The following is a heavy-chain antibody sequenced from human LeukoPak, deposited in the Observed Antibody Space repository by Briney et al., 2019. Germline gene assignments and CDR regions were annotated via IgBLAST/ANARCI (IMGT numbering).Heavy chain of an antibody. CDR3: AKVSLVVAATPAWFDP. CDR2: ISGSGGST. CDR1: GFTFSSYA. D-gene: IGHD2-15*01. Sequence: PGGSLRLSCAASGFTFSSYAMSWVRQPPGKGLEWVSAISGSGGSTYYADSVKRRFTISRDNSKNTLYLQMNSLRAEDTAVYYCAKVSLVVAATPAWFDPWGQGTLVTVSS. V-gene: IGHV3-23*01. J-gene: IGHJ5*02.